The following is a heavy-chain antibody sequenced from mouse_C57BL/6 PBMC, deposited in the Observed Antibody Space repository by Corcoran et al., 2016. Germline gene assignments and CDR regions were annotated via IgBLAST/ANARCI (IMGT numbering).Heavy chain of an antibody. CDR2: IYPRSGTT. V-gene: IGHV1-81*01. CDR1: GYTCTSHV. J-gene: IGHJ2*01. CDR3: ARWRESAQATPFDY. Sequence: QAQLQQSGAELAMPGASVKLSCKASGYTCTSHVISWVRQRTGQGLEWLGEIYPRSGTTYYNEKFTGKATLTSYKSSSTAYMELRSLTSEDSAVYFCARWRESAQATPFDYWGQATTLTVSP. D-gene: IGHD3-2*02.